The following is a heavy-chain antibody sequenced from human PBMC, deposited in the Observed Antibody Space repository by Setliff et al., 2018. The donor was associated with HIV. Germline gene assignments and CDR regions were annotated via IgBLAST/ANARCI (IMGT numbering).Heavy chain of an antibody. CDR1: GFTFTNFA. J-gene: IGHJ4*02. CDR3: ARDRASSGYYARFDH. V-gene: IGHV3-64*02. D-gene: IGHD3-22*01. CDR2: ISSNGGSA. Sequence: GGSLRLSCAASGFTFTNFAMNWVRQAPGKGLEYVSGISSNGGSAYYADFVKGRFTISRDNAKKLVYLQMNSLRAEDTAIYYCARDRASSGYYARFDHWGQGTLVTVSS.